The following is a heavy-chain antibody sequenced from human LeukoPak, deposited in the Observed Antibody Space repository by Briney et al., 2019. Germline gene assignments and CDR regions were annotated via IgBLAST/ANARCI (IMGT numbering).Heavy chain of an antibody. J-gene: IGHJ4*02. V-gene: IGHV4-39*01. Sequence: SETLSLTCTVSGGSVSSSSYYWGWVRQPPGKGLEWIGLMSYSGTSAYNPSLESRVTISVDTSKNEFSVKLPSVTAADPAIYYCVRSHGGYWGQGPLVTVSS. CDR1: GGSVSSSSYY. CDR3: VRSHGGY. D-gene: IGHD4-23*01. CDR2: MSYSGTS.